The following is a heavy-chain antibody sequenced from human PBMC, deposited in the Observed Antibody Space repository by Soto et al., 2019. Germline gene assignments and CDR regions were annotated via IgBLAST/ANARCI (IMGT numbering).Heavy chain of an antibody. CDR2: ISGGGEKI. D-gene: IGHD6-19*01. V-gene: IGHV3-23*01. Sequence: LRLSCAASGFTFKSWALSWVRQAPGKGLEWVSGISGGGEKIYYADSVKGRFTTSRDNTKNSFYLQMNSLRAEDTAVYYCARDHIDGWKFDYWGRGTLVTVSS. CDR1: GFTFKSWA. J-gene: IGHJ4*02. CDR3: ARDHIDGWKFDY.